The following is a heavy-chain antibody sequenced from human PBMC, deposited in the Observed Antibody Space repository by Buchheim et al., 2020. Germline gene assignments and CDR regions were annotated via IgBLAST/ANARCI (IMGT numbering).Heavy chain of an antibody. D-gene: IGHD2-2*01. CDR2: IYYSGST. CDR3: ARVYEDIVVVPADPWWFDP. CDR1: GGSISSYY. J-gene: IGHJ5*02. Sequence: QVQLQESGPGLVKPSETLSLTCTVSGGSISSYYWSWIRQPPGKGLEWIGYIYYSGSTNYNPSLKSRVTLSVDTSKNQFSLKLSSVTAADTAVYYCARVYEDIVVVPADPWWFDPWGQGTL. V-gene: IGHV4-59*01.